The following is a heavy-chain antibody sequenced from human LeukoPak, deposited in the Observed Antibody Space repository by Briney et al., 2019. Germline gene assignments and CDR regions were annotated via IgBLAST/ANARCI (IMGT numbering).Heavy chain of an antibody. CDR2: MNPNSGNT. Sequence: ASVTVSCKASGYTFTSYDINWVRQAPGQGLEWMGWMNPNSGNTGYEQKFQGRVTMTRNTSISTAYMELSSLRSEDTAVYYCARGRGYYGSGSYYKSFDYWGQGTLVTVSS. D-gene: IGHD3-10*01. J-gene: IGHJ4*02. CDR1: GYTFTSYD. V-gene: IGHV1-8*01. CDR3: ARGRGYYGSGSYYKSFDY.